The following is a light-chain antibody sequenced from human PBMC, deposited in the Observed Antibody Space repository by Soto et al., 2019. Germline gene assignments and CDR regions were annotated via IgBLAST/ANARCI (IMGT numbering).Light chain of an antibody. V-gene: IGKV1-39*01. Sequence: DIQMTQSPASQSASVGDRVIITCRASQPISNYVNWYQVRPGKXPXXLIYGSSTLQSGVPTWIGSGGAGTESTPTSTIETPDFFASYCCQHNNWHGTFGQGTKVDIK. J-gene: IGKJ1*01. CDR1: QPISNY. CDR3: QHNNWHGT. CDR2: GSS.